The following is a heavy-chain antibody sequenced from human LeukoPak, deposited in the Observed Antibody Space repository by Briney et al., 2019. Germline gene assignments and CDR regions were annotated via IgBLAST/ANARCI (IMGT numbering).Heavy chain of an antibody. Sequence: GGSLRLSCAASGFTFRIYGMHCVRHAPGKGLEGVAFIRCDRSNKYYADSVKGRFTISRDNSKNTLYLQKNSLRAEDTAVYYCAKEHLFKDYYGSGSYVTFSYYMDVWGKGTTVTVSS. J-gene: IGHJ6*03. CDR3: AKEHLFKDYYGSGSYVTFSYYMDV. D-gene: IGHD3-10*01. CDR2: IRCDRSNK. V-gene: IGHV3-30*02. CDR1: GFTFRIYG.